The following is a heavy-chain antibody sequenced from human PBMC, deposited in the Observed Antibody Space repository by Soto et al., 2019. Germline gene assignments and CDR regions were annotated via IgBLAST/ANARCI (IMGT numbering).Heavy chain of an antibody. CDR2: INHSGST. V-gene: IGHV4-34*01. CDR3: ARGSVAGYAYYYYYGMDV. J-gene: IGHJ6*02. CDR1: GGSFSGYY. Sequence: PSETLSLTCAVYGGSFSGYYWSWIRQPPGKGLEWIGEINHSGSTNYNPSLKSRVTISVDTSKNQFSLKLSSVTAADTAVYYCARGSVAGYAYYYYYGMDVWGQGTSVTV. D-gene: IGHD6-19*01.